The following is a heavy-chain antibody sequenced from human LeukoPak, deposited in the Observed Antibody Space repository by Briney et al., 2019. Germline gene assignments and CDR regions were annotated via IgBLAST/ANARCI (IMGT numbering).Heavy chain of an antibody. J-gene: IGHJ4*02. D-gene: IGHD6-13*01. CDR3: ARGYSSSWYRFDY. CDR2: IKQDGSEK. Sequence: GGSLRLSCAASGFTFSNYWMTWVRQAPGKGLEWVANIKQDGSEKYYVDSVKGRFTISRDNAMNSLFLQMNSLRAEDTAVYYCARGYSSSWYRFDYWGQGTLVTVSS. CDR1: GFTFSNYW. V-gene: IGHV3-7*01.